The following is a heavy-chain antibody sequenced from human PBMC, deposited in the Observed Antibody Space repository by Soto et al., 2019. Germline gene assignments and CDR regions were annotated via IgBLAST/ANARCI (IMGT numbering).Heavy chain of an antibody. D-gene: IGHD4-17*01. CDR2: ISWNSGSI. CDR1: GFTFDDYA. V-gene: IGHV3-9*01. J-gene: IGHJ5*02. CDR3: AKGPGPSTVTTWFDP. Sequence: EVQLVESGGGLVQPGRSLRLSCVASGFTFDDYAMNWVRQVPGKGLEWGSGISWNSGSIGYVDSVKGRFTISRDNAKNSLYLQMNSLRAEDTALYYCAKGPGPSTVTTWFDPWGQGTLVTVSS.